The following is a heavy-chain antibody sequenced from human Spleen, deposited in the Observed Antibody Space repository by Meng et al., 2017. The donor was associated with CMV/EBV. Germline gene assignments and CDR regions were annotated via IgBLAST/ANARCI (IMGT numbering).Heavy chain of an antibody. D-gene: IGHD2-2*01. CDR2: IRYDEKTK. CDR3: ARSIVVVPAAMEEVSSWYLHNGLDV. CDR1: GFNFRIYG. Sequence: GGSLRLSCATSGFNFRIYGMHWVRQLPGKGLEWVAFIRYDEKTKYYVDSVKGRFTISRDNSKNTLYLQMNSLRAEDTAVYYCARSIVVVPAAMEEVSSWYLHNGLDVWGQGTTVTVSS. J-gene: IGHJ6*02. V-gene: IGHV3-30*02.